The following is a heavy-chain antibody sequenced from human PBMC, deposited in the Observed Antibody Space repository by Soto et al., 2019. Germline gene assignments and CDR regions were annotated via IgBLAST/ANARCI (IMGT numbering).Heavy chain of an antibody. J-gene: IGHJ6*02. CDR2: ISGSGGST. Sequence: GSLRLSCAASGFTFSSYAMTWVRQAPGKGLEWVSAISGSGGSTYYVDSVKGRFTISRDNSKNTLYLQMNSLRAEDTAVYHCTKHLSSSWYYGLDVWGQGNTVTVSS. CDR3: TKHLSSSWYYGLDV. D-gene: IGHD6-13*01. V-gene: IGHV3-23*01. CDR1: GFTFSSYA.